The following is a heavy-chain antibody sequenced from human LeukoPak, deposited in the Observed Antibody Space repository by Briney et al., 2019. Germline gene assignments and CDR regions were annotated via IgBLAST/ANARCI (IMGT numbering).Heavy chain of an antibody. J-gene: IGHJ4*02. V-gene: IGHV4-38-2*01. CDR2: IYHSGST. CDR1: GYSISSGYY. CDR3: VRLLDWLFDY. Sequence: SETLSLTCAVSGYSISSGYYWGWIRQPPGKGLEWIGSIYHSGSTYYNPSLKSRVTISVDTSKNQFSLKLSSVTAADTAVYYCVRLLDWLFDYWGQGTLVTVSS. D-gene: IGHD3-9*01.